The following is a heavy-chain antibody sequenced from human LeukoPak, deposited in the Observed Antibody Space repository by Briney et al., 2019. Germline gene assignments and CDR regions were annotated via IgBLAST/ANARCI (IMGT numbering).Heavy chain of an antibody. CDR2: INPTSGST. CDR3: ARCGSSGYHDGFDM. V-gene: IGHV1-46*01. D-gene: IGHD3-22*01. J-gene: IGHJ3*02. CDR1: GYTFTSYY. Sequence: ASVKVSCKASGYTFTSYYMNWVRQAPGQGLEWMGIINPTSGSTSYAQEFQGRVTMTRDTSTSTVYMDLSSLRSEDTAVYYCARCGSSGYHDGFDMWGQGTMVTVSS.